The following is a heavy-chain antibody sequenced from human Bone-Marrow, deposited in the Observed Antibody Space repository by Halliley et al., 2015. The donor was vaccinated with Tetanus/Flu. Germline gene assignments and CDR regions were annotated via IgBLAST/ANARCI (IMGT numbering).Heavy chain of an antibody. CDR1: GFTFSDYY. CDR2: ISHSGTTI. CDR3: VSGKSSGWGGFDY. J-gene: IGHJ4*02. Sequence: SLRLSCAASGFTFSDYYMSWIRQAPGKGLEWVSYISHSGTTIYYGDSVKGRFAISRDNAENSLYLQMNSLRAQDTAVYFCVSGKSSGWGGFDYWGQGTLVTVSS. V-gene: IGHV3-11*01. D-gene: IGHD6-19*01.